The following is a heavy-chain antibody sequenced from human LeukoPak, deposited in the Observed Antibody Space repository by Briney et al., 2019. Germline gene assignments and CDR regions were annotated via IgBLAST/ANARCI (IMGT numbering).Heavy chain of an antibody. CDR1: GFTFSSYA. Sequence: GRSLRLTCAASGFTFSSYAMHWVRQAPGKGLEWEAIISHHGASKNYADSVRARFTVSRDNSKNTLYLHMNTLRAEDTAIYYCAKDRTVGASYWYFDLWGRGTLVTVSS. D-gene: IGHD1-26*01. CDR3: AKDRTVGASYWYFDL. V-gene: IGHV3-30-3*01. J-gene: IGHJ2*01. CDR2: ISHHGASK.